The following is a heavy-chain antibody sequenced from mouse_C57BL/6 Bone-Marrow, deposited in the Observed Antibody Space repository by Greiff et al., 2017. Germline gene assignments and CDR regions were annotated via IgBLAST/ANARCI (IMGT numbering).Heavy chain of an antibody. CDR2: IYPRSGNT. Sequence: QVQLQQSGAELARPGASVKLSCKASGYTFTSYGISWVKQRTGQGLEWIGDIYPRSGNTYYNEKFKGKATLTADKSSSTAYMELRSLTSEDSAVYFCARGGYGSSYAWFAYWGQGTLVTVSA. V-gene: IGHV1-81*01. D-gene: IGHD1-1*01. CDR1: GYTFTSYG. J-gene: IGHJ3*01. CDR3: ARGGYGSSYAWFAY.